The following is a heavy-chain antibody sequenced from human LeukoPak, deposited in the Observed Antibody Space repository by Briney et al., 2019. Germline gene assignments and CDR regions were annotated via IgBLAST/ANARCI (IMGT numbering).Heavy chain of an antibody. V-gene: IGHV1-2*06. D-gene: IGHD3-22*01. CDR1: GYTLTDYY. Sequence: ASVKASCKASGYTLTDYYMHWVRQAPGQGLEWMGRINPNSGGTNYAQKFQGRVTMTRDTSISTVYMELSRLRSDDTAVYYCARVGYYESSGYYEYWGQGTLGTVSS. CDR2: INPNSGGT. J-gene: IGHJ4*02. CDR3: ARVGYYESSGYYEY.